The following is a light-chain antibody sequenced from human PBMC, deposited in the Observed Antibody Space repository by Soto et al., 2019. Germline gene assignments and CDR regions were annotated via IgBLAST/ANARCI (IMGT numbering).Light chain of an antibody. CDR3: QQYKSYSPS. Sequence: DIQMTQSPSTLSASVGDRVTITCRASQSISSWLAWYQQKPGKAPKLLIYDASSLESGVPSRFSGSGSGTEFTLTIRSLQPDDFATYYFQQYKSYSPSFGQGTRLEI. V-gene: IGKV1-5*01. CDR1: QSISSW. J-gene: IGKJ5*01. CDR2: DAS.